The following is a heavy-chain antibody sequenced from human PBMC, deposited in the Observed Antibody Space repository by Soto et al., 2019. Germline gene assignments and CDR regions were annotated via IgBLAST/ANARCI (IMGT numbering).Heavy chain of an antibody. J-gene: IGHJ4*02. V-gene: IGHV1-2*02. D-gene: IGHD6-19*01. CDR1: GYSFTGYY. CDR3: ARMAVSGKGPFY. Sequence: ASVKVSCKASGYSFTGYYMHWVRQAPGQGLEWMGWINPNSGGTNYAQKFQGTVTMTRDTSISTAYMELSRLRPDDTAVYYCARMAVSGKGPFYWGQGTLVTVSS. CDR2: INPNSGGT.